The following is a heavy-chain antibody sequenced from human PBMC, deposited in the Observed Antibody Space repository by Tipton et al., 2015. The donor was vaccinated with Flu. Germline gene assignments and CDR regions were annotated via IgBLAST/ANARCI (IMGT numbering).Heavy chain of an antibody. D-gene: IGHD3-22*01. Sequence: STYYADSVKGRFTISRDNSKNTLYLQMHSLRAEDTAIYYCAKGRSVYYYDSSGYFVYDSFDVWGRGTVVTVSS. J-gene: IGHJ3*01. CDR3: AKGRSVYYYDSSGYFVYDSFDV. CDR2: ST. V-gene: IGHV3-23*01.